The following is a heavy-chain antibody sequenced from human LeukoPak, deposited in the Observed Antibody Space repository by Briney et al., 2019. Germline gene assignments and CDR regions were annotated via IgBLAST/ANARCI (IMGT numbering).Heavy chain of an antibody. CDR1: GGSIDSQY. J-gene: IGHJ4*02. CDR3: ARSGERYQLLPFDY. V-gene: IGHV4-59*11. CDR2: NYYSGST. Sequence: PSETLSLTRTVSGGSIDSQYWSWLRQPPGKGLEWIGYNYYSGSTDYNPSLKSRVTILVDTSKNQFSLKLRSVTAADTAVYYCARSGERYQLLPFDYWGQGSLVTVSS. D-gene: IGHD2-2*01.